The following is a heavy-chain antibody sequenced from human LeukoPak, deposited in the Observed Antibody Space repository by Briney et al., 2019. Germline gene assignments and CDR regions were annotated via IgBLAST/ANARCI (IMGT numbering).Heavy chain of an antibody. CDR2: IYYSGST. Sequence: SETLSLTCTVSGASISSYYWSWIRQPPGKGLEWIGYIYYSGSTYYNPSLKSRVTISVDTSKNQFSLKLSSVTAADTAVYYCARVPLDCSSTSCYPTYGMDVWGQGTTVTVSS. V-gene: IGHV4-59*12. CDR1: GASISSYY. D-gene: IGHD2-2*01. J-gene: IGHJ6*02. CDR3: ARVPLDCSSTSCYPTYGMDV.